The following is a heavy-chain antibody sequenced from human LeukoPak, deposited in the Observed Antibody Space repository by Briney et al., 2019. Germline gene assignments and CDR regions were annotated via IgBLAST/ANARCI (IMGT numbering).Heavy chain of an antibody. D-gene: IGHD6-19*01. J-gene: IGHJ4*02. V-gene: IGHV3-74*01. CDR3: ARDPLDSSGWYADY. CDR1: GFTFSIYW. CDR2: INSDGSST. Sequence: GGSLRLSCAASGFTFSIYWMHWVRQAPGKGLVWVSRINSDGSSTNYADSVKGRFTISRDNAKNTLYLQMNSLRVQDTAVYYCARDPLDSSGWYADYWGQGTLVTVSS.